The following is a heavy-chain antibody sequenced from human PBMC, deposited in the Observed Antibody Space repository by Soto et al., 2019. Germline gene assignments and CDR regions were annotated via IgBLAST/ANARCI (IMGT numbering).Heavy chain of an antibody. CDR3: ARASIAAAVPESDY. V-gene: IGHV1-18*01. CDR2: ISAYNGNT. J-gene: IGHJ4*02. Sequence: QVQLVQSGAEVKKPGASVKVSCKASGYTFTSYGISWVRQAPGQGLEWMGWISAYNGNTNYAQKLQGRVTMTTVTSTSTAYMELRSLRSDDTAVDSCARASIAAAVPESDYWGQGTLVTGSS. D-gene: IGHD6-25*01. CDR1: GYTFTSYG.